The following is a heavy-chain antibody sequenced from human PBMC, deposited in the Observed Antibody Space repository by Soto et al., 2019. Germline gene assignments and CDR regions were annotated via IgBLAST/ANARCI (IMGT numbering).Heavy chain of an antibody. CDR3: VADTLQKAV. CDR2: IVVGSGKT. CDR1: GFTFTTSA. J-gene: IGHJ4*02. Sequence: GASVKVSCKTSGFTFTTSAVQWVRQARGQRLEWIGWIVVGSGKTDYAQKFKDRVAISRDTSTSASYLQMTGLTYADTAAYYCVADTLQKAVWGQGTLVTVSS. D-gene: IGHD6-19*01. V-gene: IGHV1-58*01.